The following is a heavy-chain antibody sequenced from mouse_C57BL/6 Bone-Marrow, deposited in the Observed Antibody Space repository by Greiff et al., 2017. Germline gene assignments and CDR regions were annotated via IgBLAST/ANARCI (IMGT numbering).Heavy chain of an antibody. Sequence: VQLQQSGPELVKPGASVKMSCKASGYTFTDYNMHWVKQSHGKSLEWIGYINPNNGGTSYNQKFKGKATLTVNKSSSTAYMELRSLTSEDSAVYYCARIYDGYRYYFDYWGQGTTLTVSS. CDR2: INPNNGGT. V-gene: IGHV1-22*01. D-gene: IGHD2-3*01. J-gene: IGHJ2*01. CDR1: GYTFTDYN. CDR3: ARIYDGYRYYFDY.